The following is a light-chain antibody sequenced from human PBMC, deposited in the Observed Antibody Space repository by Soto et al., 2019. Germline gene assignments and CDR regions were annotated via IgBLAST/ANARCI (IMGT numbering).Light chain of an antibody. V-gene: IGLV4-69*01. Sequence: QPVLTQSPSASASLGASVKLTCTLSSGHSSYAIAWHQQQPEKGPRYLMKLDSDDSHTKWDAIPDRFSGSSSGAERYLTISSLQSEDEADYYCQTWCSGIHVVFGGGTKLTVL. CDR2: LDSDDSH. J-gene: IGLJ2*01. CDR3: QTWCSGIHVV. CDR1: SGHSSYA.